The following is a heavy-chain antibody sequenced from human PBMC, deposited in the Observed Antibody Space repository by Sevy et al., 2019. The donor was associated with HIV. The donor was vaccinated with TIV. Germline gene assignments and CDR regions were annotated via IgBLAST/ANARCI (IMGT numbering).Heavy chain of an antibody. CDR2: INGFNGYT. V-gene: IGHV1-18*04. J-gene: IGHJ4*02. Sequence: ASVKVSCKASGYPFTSYSVTWVRQAPGQGLEWMGWINGFNGYTNYAQNLQGRVTMTRDTSTGTAYMELRSLGSDDTAVYFCARHHCTNGVCYWGDYWGQGTLVTVSS. CDR3: ARHHCTNGVCYWGDY. D-gene: IGHD2-8*01. CDR1: GYPFTSYS.